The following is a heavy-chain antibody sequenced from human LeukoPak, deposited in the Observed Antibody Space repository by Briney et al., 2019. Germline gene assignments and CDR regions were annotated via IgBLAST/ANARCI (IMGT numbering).Heavy chain of an antibody. CDR1: GFTFSSYG. D-gene: IGHD5-18*01. J-gene: IGHJ4*02. CDR3: AKDGEIQLWLRVDFSFSDY. Sequence: GGSLRLSCAASGFTFSSYGMSWVRQAPGKGLEWVSAISGSGGSTYYADSVKGRFTISRDNSKNTLYLQMNSLRAEDAAVYYCAKDGEIQLWLRVDFSFSDYWGQGTLVTVSS. CDR2: ISGSGGST. V-gene: IGHV3-23*01.